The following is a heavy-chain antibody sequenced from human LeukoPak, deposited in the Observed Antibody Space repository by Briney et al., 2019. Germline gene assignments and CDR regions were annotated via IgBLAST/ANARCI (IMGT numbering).Heavy chain of an antibody. CDR2: ISGSGGST. J-gene: IGHJ4*02. D-gene: IGHD4-17*01. CDR3: AKGRPMTTVTTSTYFDY. V-gene: IGHV3-23*01. CDR1: GFTFSSYA. Sequence: GGSLRLSCAASGFTFSSYAMSWVRQAPGKGLEWVSAISGSGGSTYYADSVKGRFTISRDNSKNTLYLQMNSLRAEDTTVYYCAKGRPMTTVTTSTYFDYWGRGTLVTVSS.